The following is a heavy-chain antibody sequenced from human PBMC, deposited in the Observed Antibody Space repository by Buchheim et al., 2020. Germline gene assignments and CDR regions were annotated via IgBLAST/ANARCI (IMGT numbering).Heavy chain of an antibody. J-gene: IGHJ4*02. Sequence: QLQLQESGPGLVKPSETLSLTCTVSGGSISSSSYYWGWIRQPPGKGLEWIGSIYYSGSTYYNPSLKSRVTISVDTAKKQFSLKLSSVTAADTAVYYCARLEAVAGTEDFDYWGQGTL. CDR2: IYYSGST. CDR1: GGSISSSSYY. D-gene: IGHD6-19*01. V-gene: IGHV4-39*01. CDR3: ARLEAVAGTEDFDY.